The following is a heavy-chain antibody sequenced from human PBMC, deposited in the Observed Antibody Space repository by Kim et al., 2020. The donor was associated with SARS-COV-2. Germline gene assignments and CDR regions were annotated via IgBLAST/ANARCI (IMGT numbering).Heavy chain of an antibody. V-gene: IGHV3-30*02. CDR3: AKDPEAYCGGDCYTYYGMDV. D-gene: IGHD2-21*02. J-gene: IGHJ6*02. Sequence: RFTISRDNAKNTLYLQMNSLRAEDTAVYYCAKDPEAYCGGDCYTYYGMDVWGQGTTVTVSS.